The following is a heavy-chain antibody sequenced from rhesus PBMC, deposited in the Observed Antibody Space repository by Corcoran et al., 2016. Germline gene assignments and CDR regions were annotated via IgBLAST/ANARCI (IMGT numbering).Heavy chain of an antibody. D-gene: IGHD4-35*01. CDR2: IYGRSGST. Sequence: QVQLQESGPGLVKPSETLSLTCAVSGGSISSGYDWSWIRPPPGTGLEWIGYIYGRSGSTNYKPSRKNGGTISKDASKNQFSLKLSSVTAADTAVYYCARPNAYGNYEYFEFWGQGALVTVSS. V-gene: IGHV4-76*01. J-gene: IGHJ1*01. CDR1: GGSISSGYD. CDR3: ARPNAYGNYEYFEF.